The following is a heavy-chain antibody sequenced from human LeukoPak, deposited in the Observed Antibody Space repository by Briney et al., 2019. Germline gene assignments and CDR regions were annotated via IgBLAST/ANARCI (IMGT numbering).Heavy chain of an antibody. D-gene: IGHD3-22*01. Sequence: PSETLSLTCTVSGGSISSYYWSWIRQPPGKGLEWIGYIYYSGSTNYNPSLKSRVTISVDTSKNQFSLKLSSVTAADTAVYYCARMDYYDSSGYTRGGAFDIWGQGTMVTVSS. J-gene: IGHJ3*02. V-gene: IGHV4-59*12. CDR2: IYYSGST. CDR3: ARMDYYDSSGYTRGGAFDI. CDR1: GGSISSYY.